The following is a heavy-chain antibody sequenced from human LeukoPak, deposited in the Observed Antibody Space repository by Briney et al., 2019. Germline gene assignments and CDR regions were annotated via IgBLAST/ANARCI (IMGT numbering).Heavy chain of an antibody. V-gene: IGHV4-30-4*08. D-gene: IGHD4-17*01. J-gene: IGHJ4*02. Sequence: PSQTLSLTRTVSGGSISSGDYYWSWIRQPPGKGLEWIGYIYYSGSTYYNPSLKSRVIISVDTSKYQFSLKLSSVTAADTAVYYCARLTVTEYFDYWGQGTLVTVSS. CDR2: IYYSGST. CDR1: GGSISSGDYY. CDR3: ARLTVTEYFDY.